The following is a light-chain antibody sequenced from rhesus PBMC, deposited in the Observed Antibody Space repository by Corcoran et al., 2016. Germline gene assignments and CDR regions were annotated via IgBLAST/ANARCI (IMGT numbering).Light chain of an antibody. CDR3: QQDSSSPRT. J-gene: IGKJ1*01. CDR2: KAS. CDR1: QSINSW. V-gene: IGKV1-22*01. Sequence: DIQMTQSPSSLSASVGDTVTITCRASQSINSWLAWYQQKPGKAPKLLIYKASTLQGGVPSRFSGSGSGTDFTLTISSLQSEDFATYYCQQDSSSPRTFGQGTKVEIK.